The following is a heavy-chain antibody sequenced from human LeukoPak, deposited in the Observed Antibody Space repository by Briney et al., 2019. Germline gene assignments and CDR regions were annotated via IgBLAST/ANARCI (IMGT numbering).Heavy chain of an antibody. D-gene: IGHD6-13*01. CDR2: MNPNSGNT. J-gene: IGHJ6*02. CDR1: GYTFTSYD. Sequence: ASVKVSCKASGYTFTSYDINWVRQATGQGLEWMGWMNPNSGNTGYAQKFQGRVTMTRNTSISTGYMELSSLRSEDTAVYYCAIVSRIAAAGPYYYYGMDVWGQGTTVTVSS. CDR3: AIVSRIAAAGPYYYYGMDV. V-gene: IGHV1-8*01.